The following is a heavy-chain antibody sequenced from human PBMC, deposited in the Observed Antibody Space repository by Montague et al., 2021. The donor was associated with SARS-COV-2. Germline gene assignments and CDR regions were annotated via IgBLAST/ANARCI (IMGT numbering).Heavy chain of an antibody. CDR2: IYWDDDK. V-gene: IGHV2-5*02. J-gene: IGHJ5*02. CDR1: GFSLSTSGVG. CDR3: AHRGIAVAGPEFDP. Sequence: PALVKPTQTLTLTCTFSGFSLSTSGVGVGWIRQPPGKALEWLALIYWDDDKRYSPSLKSRLTITKDTSKNQVVLTMTNMDPVDTATYYCAHRGIAVAGPEFDPWGQGTLVTVSS. D-gene: IGHD6-19*01.